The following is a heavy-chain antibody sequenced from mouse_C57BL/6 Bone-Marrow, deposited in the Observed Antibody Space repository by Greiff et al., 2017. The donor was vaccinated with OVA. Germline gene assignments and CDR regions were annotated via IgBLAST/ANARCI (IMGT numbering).Heavy chain of an antibody. CDR1: GFTFSDFY. D-gene: IGHD4-1*01. CDR3: ARDALTGIFDY. V-gene: IGHV7-1*01. Sequence: EVKLVESGGGLVQSGRSLRLSCATSGFTFSDFYMEWVRQAPGKGLEWIAASRNKANDYTTEYSASVKGRFIVSRDTSQSILYLQMNALRAEDTAIYYCARDALTGIFDYWGQGTTLTVSS. CDR2: SRNKANDYTT. J-gene: IGHJ2*01.